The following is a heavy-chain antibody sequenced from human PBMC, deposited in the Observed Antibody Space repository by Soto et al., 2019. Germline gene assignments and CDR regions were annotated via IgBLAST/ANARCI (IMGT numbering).Heavy chain of an antibody. Sequence: QVQLVQSGTEVKKPGSSVKVSCKASGGTFSRYAINWVRQAPGQGLEWMGGITPIFGIPNYAQKFQGRVTITADGSTKTAYMELRRLRSEDTAVYYCAQTLGLAVSGPGRFDLWGRGTLVTVTS. CDR2: ITPIFGIP. J-gene: IGHJ2*01. V-gene: IGHV1-69*12. CDR3: AQTLGLAVSGPGRFDL. D-gene: IGHD6-19*01. CDR1: GGTFSRYA.